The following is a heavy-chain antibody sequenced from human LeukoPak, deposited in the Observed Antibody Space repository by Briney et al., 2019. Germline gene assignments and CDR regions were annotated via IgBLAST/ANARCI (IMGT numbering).Heavy chain of an antibody. J-gene: IGHJ4*02. Sequence: PSETLSLTCAVYGGSCDDHYCSWIRQPPGEGLEWVGEIHPHGLFYYNASLMRRVTISIDTSKTQFSLRLTSVTATDTAFYYCARGRDRSKAGDHWGQGSLVTVSS. CDR2: IHPHGLF. CDR3: ARGRDRSKAGDH. V-gene: IGHV4-34*01. D-gene: IGHD6-19*01. CDR1: GGSCDDHY.